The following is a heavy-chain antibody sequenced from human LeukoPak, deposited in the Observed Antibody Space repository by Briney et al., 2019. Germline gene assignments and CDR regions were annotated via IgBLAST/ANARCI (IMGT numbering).Heavy chain of an antibody. CDR3: ARDLYSRRMNYYGSGSYFAY. J-gene: IGHJ4*02. CDR1: GYTFTGYY. V-gene: IGHV1-2*02. CDR2: INPNSGGT. Sequence: ASVKVSCKASGYTFTGYYMHWVRQAPGQGLEWMGWINPNSGGTNYAQKFQGRVTMTTDTSTSTAYIELRSLRSNDTAVYYCARDLYSRRMNYYGSGSYFAYWGQGTLVTVSS. D-gene: IGHD3-10*01.